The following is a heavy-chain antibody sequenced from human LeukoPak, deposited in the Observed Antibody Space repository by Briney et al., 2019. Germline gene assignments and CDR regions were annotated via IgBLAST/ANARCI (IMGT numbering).Heavy chain of an antibody. D-gene: IGHD4-11*01. Sequence: SETLSLTCTVSGASISSFYWSWIRQLAGKGLEWIGRIYGSGDTDYNPSLKNRVTMSVETSKNLFSLRLTSVTAADTAVYYCARDDYLNYGFDYWGQGILVTVSS. CDR2: IYGSGDT. CDR3: ARDDYLNYGFDY. CDR1: GASISSFY. V-gene: IGHV4-4*07. J-gene: IGHJ4*02.